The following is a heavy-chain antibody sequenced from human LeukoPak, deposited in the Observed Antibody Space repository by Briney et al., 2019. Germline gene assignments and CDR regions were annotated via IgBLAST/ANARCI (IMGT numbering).Heavy chain of an antibody. CDR2: IKSKGDGGTT. CDR3: TKDDPTNRS. D-gene: IGHD2/OR15-2a*01. CDR1: GFTFSNAW. V-gene: IGHV3-15*01. Sequence: GGSLRLSWAASGFTFSNAWMSWVRQAPGKGLEWVGRIKSKGDGGTTDYAAPVKGRFTISRDDSKNTLYLQMNSLKTEDTAMYYCTKDDPTNRSWGQGTLVTVSS. J-gene: IGHJ4*02.